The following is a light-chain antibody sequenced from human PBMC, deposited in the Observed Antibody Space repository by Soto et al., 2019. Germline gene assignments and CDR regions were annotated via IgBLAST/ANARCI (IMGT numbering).Light chain of an antibody. CDR2: EVT. CDR3: GSHAGNSNLV. J-gene: IGLJ3*02. V-gene: IGLV2-8*01. CDR1: STDVGAYNY. Sequence: SALTQPPSASGSPGQSVTISCTGTSTDVGAYNYVSWYQQHPGKAPKLMIYEVTKRPSGVPDRFSGSKSGNTASLTVSGLQTEDEADYYCGSHAGNSNLVFGGGTKVTV.